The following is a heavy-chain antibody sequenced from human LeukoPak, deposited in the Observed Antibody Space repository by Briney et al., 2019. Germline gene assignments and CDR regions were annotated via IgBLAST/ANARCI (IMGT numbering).Heavy chain of an antibody. V-gene: IGHV4-4*07. Sequence: SETLSLTCTVSGGSISSYYGSWIRQPAGKGLEWIGRIYTSGSTNYNPSLKSRVTMSVDTSKNQFSLKLSSVTAADTAVYYCARVGLHGSSWYGPITDYWGQGTLVTVSS. D-gene: IGHD6-13*01. J-gene: IGHJ4*02. CDR3: ARVGLHGSSWYGPITDY. CDR2: IYTSGST. CDR1: GGSISSYY.